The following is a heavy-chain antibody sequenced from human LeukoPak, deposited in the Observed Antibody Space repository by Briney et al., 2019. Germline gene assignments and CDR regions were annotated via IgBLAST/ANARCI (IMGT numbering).Heavy chain of an antibody. V-gene: IGHV1-24*01. CDR1: GYTLTELS. CDR2: FDPEDGET. J-gene: IGHJ3*02. D-gene: IGHD3-10*01. CDR3: ATDLGSTMVRGGSFDAFDI. Sequence: ASVKVSCKVSGYTLTELSMHWVRQAPGKGLEWMGGFDPEDGETIYAQKFQGRVTMTEDTSTDTAYMELSSLRSEDTAVYYCATDLGSTMVRGGSFDAFDIWGQGTMVTVSS.